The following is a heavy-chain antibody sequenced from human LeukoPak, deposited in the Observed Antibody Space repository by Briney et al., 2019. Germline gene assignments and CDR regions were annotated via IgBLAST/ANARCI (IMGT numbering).Heavy chain of an antibody. D-gene: IGHD5-12*01. V-gene: IGHV4-39*01. CDR1: GGSISSSSYY. J-gene: IGHJ3*02. CDR3: ARHSRSGSGGYENAFDI. Sequence: SETLSLTCTVSGGSISSSSYYWDWIRQSPGKGLEWLGNIYSGGSTYYTPSLKSRVTISVDTSKNQFSLKLSSVTAADTAIYFCARHSRSGSGGYENAFDIWGQGTMVTVSS. CDR2: IYSGGST.